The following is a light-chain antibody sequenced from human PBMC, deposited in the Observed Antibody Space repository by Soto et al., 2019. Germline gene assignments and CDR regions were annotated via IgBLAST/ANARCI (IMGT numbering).Light chain of an antibody. V-gene: IGKV1-39*01. CDR1: QSISTN. J-gene: IGKJ2*03. CDR3: QQSYITLYS. Sequence: DIQMTQSPSSLSASVGDRVTITCRASQSISTNLSWYQKKPGKAPKLLISGASSLQSGGPSRFSVSGSGTDFSLTISSLQPEDFAIYFCQQSYITLYSFGQGTNLEI. CDR2: GAS.